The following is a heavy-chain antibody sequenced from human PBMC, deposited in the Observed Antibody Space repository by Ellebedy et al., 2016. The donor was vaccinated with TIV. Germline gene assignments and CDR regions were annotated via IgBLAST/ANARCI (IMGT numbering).Heavy chain of an antibody. CDR1: GFSASANY. CDR2: IYSGGST. D-gene: IGHD1-26*01. J-gene: IGHJ4*02. Sequence: GESLKISCAVSGFSASANYMRWVRQAPGKGLEWVSVIYSGGSTYYADSVKGRFTISRDNSKNTLYLQMSSLRAEDTAVYYCARRPSGSDWVYFDYWGQGTLVTVSS. CDR3: ARRPSGSDWVYFDY. V-gene: IGHV3-66*04.